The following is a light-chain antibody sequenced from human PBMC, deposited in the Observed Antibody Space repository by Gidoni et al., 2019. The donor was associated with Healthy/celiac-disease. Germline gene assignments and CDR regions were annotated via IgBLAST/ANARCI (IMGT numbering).Light chain of an antibody. CDR1: SSNIVAGYD. V-gene: IGLV1-40*01. J-gene: IGLJ2*01. CDR3: QSYDSSLSGAVV. Sequence: SASGAPGQRVTISCTGSSSNIVAGYDVHWYQQLPGTAPKLLIYGNSNRPSGVPDRFSGSKSGTSASLAITGLQAEDEADYYCQSYDSSLSGAVVFGGGTKLTVL. CDR2: GNS.